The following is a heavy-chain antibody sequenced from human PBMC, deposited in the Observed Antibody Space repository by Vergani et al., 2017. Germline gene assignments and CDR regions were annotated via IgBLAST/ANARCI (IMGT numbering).Heavy chain of an antibody. CDR2: INNSGST. J-gene: IGHJ4*02. Sequence: QVQLQQWGAGLLKPSETLSLTCAVYGGSFSGYYWSWIRQPPGKGLEWIGEINNSGSTNYNPSLKSRVTISVDTSKNQFSLKLSSVTAADTAVYYCARAPELSIVGATSRGQGTLVTVSS. CDR1: GGSFSGYY. CDR3: ARAPELSIVGATS. V-gene: IGHV4-34*01. D-gene: IGHD1-26*01.